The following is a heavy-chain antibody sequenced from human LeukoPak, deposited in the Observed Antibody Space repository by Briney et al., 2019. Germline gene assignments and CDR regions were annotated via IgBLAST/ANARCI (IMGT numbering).Heavy chain of an antibody. V-gene: IGHV4-59*06. Sequence: SETLSLTCTVSGGSISNYYWSWIRQSAGKGLEWIGYIYHSGSTYYNPSLKSRVTISVDRSKNQFSLKLSSVTAADTAVYYCARKEWVPYYFDYWGQGTLVTVSS. J-gene: IGHJ4*02. CDR2: IYHSGST. D-gene: IGHD3-3*01. CDR1: GGSISNYY. CDR3: ARKEWVPYYFDY.